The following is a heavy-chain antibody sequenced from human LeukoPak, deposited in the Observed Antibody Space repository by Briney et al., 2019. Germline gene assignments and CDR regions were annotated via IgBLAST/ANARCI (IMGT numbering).Heavy chain of an antibody. J-gene: IGHJ4*02. CDR2: ISYDGSNK. D-gene: IGHD2-2*01. CDR1: GFTFSSYA. Sequence: GRSVRLSCAASGFTFSSYAMHWVRQAPGKGLEWVAVISYDGSNKYYADSVKGRFTISRDNSKNTLYLQMNGLRAEDTAVYYCAKGGVPVVSPAVNWGQGTLVTVSS. V-gene: IGHV3-30-3*01. CDR3: AKGGVPVVSPAVN.